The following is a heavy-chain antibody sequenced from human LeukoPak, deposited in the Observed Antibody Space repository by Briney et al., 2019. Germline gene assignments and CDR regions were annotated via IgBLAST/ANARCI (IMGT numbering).Heavy chain of an antibody. Sequence: ASEKVSCKASGYTFTGYYMHWVRQAPAQGLEWMGRINPNSGGTNYAQKFQGRVTMTRDTSISTAYMELSRLRSDDTAVYYCARDWLLWFGELLSPAAWFDPWGQGTLVTVSS. J-gene: IGHJ5*02. CDR3: ARDWLLWFGELLSPAAWFDP. V-gene: IGHV1-2*06. D-gene: IGHD3-10*01. CDR1: GYTFTGYY. CDR2: INPNSGGT.